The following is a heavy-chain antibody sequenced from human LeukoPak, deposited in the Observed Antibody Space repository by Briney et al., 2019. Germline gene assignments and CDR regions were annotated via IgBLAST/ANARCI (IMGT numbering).Heavy chain of an antibody. CDR3: AKDCSGGSCYVDY. CDR1: GFTFSSYA. Sequence: GGSLRLSCAASGFTFSSYAMSWVRQAPGKGLEWVSTISGSGGSTYYADSVKGRFTISRDNSKNTLYLQMNGLRAEDTAMHFCAKDCSGGSCYVDYWGQGTLVTVSS. V-gene: IGHV3-23*01. CDR2: ISGSGGST. J-gene: IGHJ4*02. D-gene: IGHD2-15*01.